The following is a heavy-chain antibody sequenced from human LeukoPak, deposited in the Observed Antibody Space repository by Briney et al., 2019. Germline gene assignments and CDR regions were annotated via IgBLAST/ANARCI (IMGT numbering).Heavy chain of an antibody. CDR3: AKGFSGLYQYIHV. CDR1: GFTFSSYA. J-gene: IGHJ6*03. CDR2: ISGSGGST. D-gene: IGHD3-16*01. V-gene: IGHV3-23*01. Sequence: PGGSLRLSCASSGFTFSSYAMNWVRQAPGKGLEWVSTISGSGGSTYYADSVKGRFTISRDNSKNTLYEQMNSLRAEDTAIYYCAKGFSGLYQYIHVWGRGTTVTVSS.